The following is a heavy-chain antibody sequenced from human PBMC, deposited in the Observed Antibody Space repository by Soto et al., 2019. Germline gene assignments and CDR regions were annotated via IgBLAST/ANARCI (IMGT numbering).Heavy chain of an antibody. CDR1: GFTFSTFW. J-gene: IGHJ5*02. CDR3: ARSGRYCYNP. CDR2: IKNGGSKE. Sequence: GGSLRLSCEASGFTFSTFWMIWVRQAPGKGLEWVAAIKNGGSKENYLESVKGRFTISRDNSKTTVYLQMNRLRAEDTAVYYCARSGRYCYNPWGQGTLGTVSS. D-gene: IGHD2-15*01. V-gene: IGHV3-7*01.